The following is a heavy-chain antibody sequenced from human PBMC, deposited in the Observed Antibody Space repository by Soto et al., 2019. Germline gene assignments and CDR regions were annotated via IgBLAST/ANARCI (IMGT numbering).Heavy chain of an antibody. D-gene: IGHD2-21*02. V-gene: IGHV4-34*01. CDR2: INHSAGT. J-gene: IGHJ5*02. CDR1: GGSFSGYY. CDR3: ARGMVVTAIPGHNWFDP. Sequence: QVQLQQWGAGLLKPSETLSLTCAVYGGSFSGYYWSWIRQPPGKGLEWIGEINHSAGTNYNPSLKGRITFSIDTSKNQFSLKLRSVTAADTAVYYCARGMVVTAIPGHNWFDPWGQGTLVTVSS.